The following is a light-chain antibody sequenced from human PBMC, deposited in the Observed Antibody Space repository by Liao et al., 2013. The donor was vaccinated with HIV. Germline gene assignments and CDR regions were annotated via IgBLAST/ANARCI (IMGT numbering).Light chain of an antibody. CDR1: QLGDKY. V-gene: IGLV3-1*01. Sequence: SYELTQPPSVSVSPGQTASITCSGDQLGDKYACWYQQKPGQSPVLVIHQDTKRPSGIPERFSGSNSGNTATLTISGTQPMDEADYYCQAWDSGTVVFGGGTKLTVL. CDR2: QDT. J-gene: IGLJ2*01. CDR3: QAWDSGTVV.